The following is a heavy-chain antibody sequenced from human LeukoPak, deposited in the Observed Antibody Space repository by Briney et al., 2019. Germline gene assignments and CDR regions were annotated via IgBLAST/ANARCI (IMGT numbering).Heavy chain of an antibody. CDR2: ISCDGSNK. Sequence: GGSLRLSCAASGFTFSSYAMHWVRQAPGKGLEWVAVISCDGSNKYYADSVKGRFTISRDNSKNTLYLQMNSLRAEDTAVYYCASLILYDSSGYYYPDYWGQGTLVTVSS. D-gene: IGHD3-22*01. J-gene: IGHJ4*02. CDR1: GFTFSSYA. V-gene: IGHV3-30-3*01. CDR3: ASLILYDSSGYYYPDY.